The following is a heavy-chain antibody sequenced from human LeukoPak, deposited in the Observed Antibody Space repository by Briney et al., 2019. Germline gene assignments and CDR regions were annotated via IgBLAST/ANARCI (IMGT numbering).Heavy chain of an antibody. CDR1: GGSFSGYY. CDR2: INHSGST. D-gene: IGHD6-19*01. Sequence: SETLSLTCAVYGGSFSGYYWSWIRQPPGKGLEWIGEINHSGSTNYNPSLKSRVTISVDTSKNQFSLKLSSVTAADTAVYYYARGKLIAVAGYNWFDPWGQGTLVTVSS. V-gene: IGHV4-34*01. CDR3: ARGKLIAVAGYNWFDP. J-gene: IGHJ5*02.